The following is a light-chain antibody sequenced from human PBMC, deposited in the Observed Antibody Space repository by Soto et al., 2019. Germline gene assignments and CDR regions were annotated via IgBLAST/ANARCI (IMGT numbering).Light chain of an antibody. V-gene: IGKV1-5*01. CDR2: DAS. CDR1: QSISSW. CDR3: QQYNSYGT. Sequence: DIQITQSPSTLSASVGDRATLTCRASQSISSWLAWYQQKPGKAPKLLIYDASSLETGVPARFSGSGSGTEFTLTISSLQPDDFATYYCQQYNSYGTFGQGTKVDIK. J-gene: IGKJ1*01.